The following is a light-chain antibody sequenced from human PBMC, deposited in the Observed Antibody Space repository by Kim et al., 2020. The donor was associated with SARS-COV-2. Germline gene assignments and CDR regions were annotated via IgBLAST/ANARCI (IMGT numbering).Light chain of an antibody. CDR2: ENN. V-gene: IGLV6-57*03. Sequence: GKTITISCIRSSGASGSSYVQWYQQRPGSAPTTVIYENNQRPSVVSDRFSGSIDRSSNSASLTISGLKTEDEADFYCQSYDSSTVVFGGGTKLTVL. J-gene: IGLJ2*01. CDR3: QSYDSSTVV. CDR1: SGASGSSY.